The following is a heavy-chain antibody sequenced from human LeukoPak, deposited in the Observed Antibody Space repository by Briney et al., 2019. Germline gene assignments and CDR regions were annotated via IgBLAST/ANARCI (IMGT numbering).Heavy chain of an antibody. Sequence: GASVKVSCKASGYTFSSYGISWVRQAPGPGLGWMGWISAYNGKTKYAQKLQGRVTMTTETSTSTAYMELRSLRSDDTAVYYCARARQQLVWANWFDPWGQGTLVTVSS. V-gene: IGHV1-18*01. J-gene: IGHJ5*02. CDR2: ISAYNGKT. D-gene: IGHD6-13*01. CDR1: GYTFSSYG. CDR3: ARARQQLVWANWFDP.